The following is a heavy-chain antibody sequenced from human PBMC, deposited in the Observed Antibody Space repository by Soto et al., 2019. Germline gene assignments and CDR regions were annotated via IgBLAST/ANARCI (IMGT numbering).Heavy chain of an antibody. Sequence: EVQLVESGGGLVKPGGSLRLSCAASGFTFSSYSMNWVRQAPGKGLEWVSSISSSSSYIYYADSVKGRFTISRDNAKNSLYRQMNSLRAEDTAVYYCARDGLVTTPYFDYWGQGTLVTVSS. CDR1: GFTFSSYS. CDR3: ARDGLVTTPYFDY. CDR2: ISSSSSYI. D-gene: IGHD4-17*01. V-gene: IGHV3-21*01. J-gene: IGHJ4*02.